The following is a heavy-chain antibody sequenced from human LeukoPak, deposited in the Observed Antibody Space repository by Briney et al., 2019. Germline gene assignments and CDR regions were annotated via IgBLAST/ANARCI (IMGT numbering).Heavy chain of an antibody. CDR2: FDPEDGET. Sequence: ASVTVSFKVSGYTLTELSMHWVRQAPGKGLEWMGGFDPEDGETIYAQKFQGRVTMTEDTSTDTAYMELSSLRSEDTAVYYCATRGYSYGYEYYYYGMDVWGQGTTVTVSS. D-gene: IGHD5-18*01. J-gene: IGHJ6*02. CDR1: GYTLTELS. CDR3: ATRGYSYGYEYYYYGMDV. V-gene: IGHV1-24*01.